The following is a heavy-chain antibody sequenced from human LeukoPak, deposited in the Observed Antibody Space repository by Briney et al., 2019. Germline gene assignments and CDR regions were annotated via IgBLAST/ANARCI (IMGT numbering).Heavy chain of an antibody. CDR3: ARVAGVEVAPATSY. CDR1: GDPITNSRFY. Sequence: SETLSLTCSVSGDPITNSRFYWGWVRQSPGRGLEWIGVIYFSGLTYSNPSLKSRVTISVATSKNQFSLSLTSVTAADTAVYYCARVAGVEVAPATSYWGQGTLVTVSS. J-gene: IGHJ4*02. V-gene: IGHV4-39*07. D-gene: IGHD2-15*01. CDR2: IYFSGLT.